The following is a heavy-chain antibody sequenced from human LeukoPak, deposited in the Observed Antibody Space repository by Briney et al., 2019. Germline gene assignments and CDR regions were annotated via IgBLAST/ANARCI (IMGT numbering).Heavy chain of an antibody. D-gene: IGHD2-21*02. Sequence: GGSLRLSCAASGFTFSSYSMNWVRQAPGKGLEWVANIKQDGSEKYYVDSVKGRFTISRDNAKNSLYLQMNSLRAEDTAVYYCARDDFKQWWGQGTLVTVSS. CDR1: GFTFSSYS. CDR2: IKQDGSEK. V-gene: IGHV3-7*03. J-gene: IGHJ4*02. CDR3: ARDDFKQW.